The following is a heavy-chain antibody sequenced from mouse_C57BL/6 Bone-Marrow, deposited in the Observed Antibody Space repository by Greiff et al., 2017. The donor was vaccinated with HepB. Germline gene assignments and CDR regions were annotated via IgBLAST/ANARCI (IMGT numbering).Heavy chain of an antibody. D-gene: IGHD2-3*01. CDR1: GYTFTSYW. J-gene: IGHJ4*01. Sequence: QVQLQQPGAELVKPGASVKLSCKASGYTFTSYWMHWVKQRPVQGLEWIGMIHPNSGSTNYNEKFKSKATLTVDKSSSTAYMQLSSLTSEDSAVYYCARDDGYPSYAMDYWGQGTSVTVSS. V-gene: IGHV1-64*01. CDR3: ARDDGYPSYAMDY. CDR2: IHPNSGST.